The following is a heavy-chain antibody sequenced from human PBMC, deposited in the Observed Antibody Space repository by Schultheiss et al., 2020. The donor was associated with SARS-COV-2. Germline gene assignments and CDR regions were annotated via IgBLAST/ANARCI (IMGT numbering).Heavy chain of an antibody. J-gene: IGHJ6*02. V-gene: IGHV3-48*03. CDR3: ARVGITSFGMDV. Sequence: GESLKISCAASVFTFSPYEMNWVRQAPGKGLEWISYISSSADTIYYADSVKGRFTISRDNAKNSLFLQMDSLTAEDTAVYYCARVGITSFGMDVWGQGTTVTVSS. CDR1: VFTFSPYE. CDR2: ISSSADTI. D-gene: IGHD3-10*01.